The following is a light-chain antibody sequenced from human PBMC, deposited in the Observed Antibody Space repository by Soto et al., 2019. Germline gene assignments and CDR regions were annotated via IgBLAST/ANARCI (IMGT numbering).Light chain of an antibody. Sequence: EIVLTQSPGTPSLSPGERATVSCRASRSVVSGYVAWYQQKPDQAPRLVIFGASTRSTGIPDRFSGGGSGTEYTLTISALEPEDFAVYYCQHHADSPTFGGGTKVDIK. CDR1: RSVVSGY. V-gene: IGKV3-20*01. J-gene: IGKJ4*01. CDR3: QHHADSPT. CDR2: GAS.